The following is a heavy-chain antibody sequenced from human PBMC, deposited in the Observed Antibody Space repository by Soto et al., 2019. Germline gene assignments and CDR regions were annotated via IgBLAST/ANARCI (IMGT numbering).Heavy chain of an antibody. CDR3: ARAPIWGPTGDLDY. V-gene: IGHV1-18*04. CDR2: ISAYNGNT. D-gene: IGHD1-26*01. J-gene: IGHJ4*02. CDR1: GYAFSDHG. Sequence: QVRLVLSGDELKKPGASMKVSCKASGYAFSDHGISWVRQAPGQGLEWIGWISAYNGNTNYAQKFQGRVTVTTDASTATAYMEVRSLTSDDTAVYYCARAPIWGPTGDLDYWGQGTLATVST.